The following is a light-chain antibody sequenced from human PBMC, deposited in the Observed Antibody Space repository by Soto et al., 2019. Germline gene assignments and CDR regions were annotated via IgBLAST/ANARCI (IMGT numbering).Light chain of an antibody. CDR2: DVS. V-gene: IGKV3-20*01. CDR3: PQYGSAPRT. Sequence: PGERAALSCRASRSLSSTSLAWYQQRPGQAPRLRIYDVSSLATGIPDRFSGSGSGTDFTLTINRLEPDDLAVYYCPQYGSAPRTFGQGTTVAIK. CDR1: RSLSSTS. J-gene: IGKJ1*01.